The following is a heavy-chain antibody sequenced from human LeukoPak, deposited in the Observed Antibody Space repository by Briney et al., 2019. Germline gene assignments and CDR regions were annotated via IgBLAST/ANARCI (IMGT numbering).Heavy chain of an antibody. CDR2: IKWNGDST. V-gene: IGHV3-20*04. J-gene: IGHJ6*03. D-gene: IGHD6-13*01. CDR3: ANDNWQQLVGTNYTAV. Sequence: PGGSLRLSCAASGFIFDDYAMTWVRHAPGKGVEGVSGIKWNGDSTVYADCVKGRFTIPRDNAKNSLYLQMNRLRAEDTALYYCANDNWQQLVGTNYTAVWGTGTTVTVSS. CDR1: GFIFDDYA.